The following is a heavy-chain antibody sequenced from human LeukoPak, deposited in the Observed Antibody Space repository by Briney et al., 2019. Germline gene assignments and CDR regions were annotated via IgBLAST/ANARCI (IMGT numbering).Heavy chain of an antibody. V-gene: IGHV4-31*03. CDR3: ARAWNYYDDSSGPFDY. Sequence: SQTLSLTCTVSGASISSGGYYWSWIRQHPGKGLEWIGYIYYSGSTYYNPSLKSRVTISVDTSKNQFSLKLSSVTAADTAVYYCARAWNYYDDSSGPFDYWGQGTLVTVSS. CDR2: IYYSGST. D-gene: IGHD3-22*01. J-gene: IGHJ4*02. CDR1: GASISSGGYY.